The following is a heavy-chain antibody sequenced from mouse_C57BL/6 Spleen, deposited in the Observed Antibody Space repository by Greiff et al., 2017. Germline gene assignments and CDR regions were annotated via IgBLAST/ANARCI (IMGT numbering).Heavy chain of an antibody. V-gene: IGHV1-55*01. Sequence: QVHVKQPGAELVKPGASVKMSCKASGYTFTSYWITWVKQRPGQGLEWIGDIYPGSGSTNYNEKFKSKDTLTVDTSSSTAYMQLSSLTSEDSAVYYCARGYYYFDYWGQGTTLTVSS. CDR2: IYPGSGST. J-gene: IGHJ2*01. CDR1: GYTFTSYW. D-gene: IGHD2-14*01. CDR3: ARGYYYFDY.